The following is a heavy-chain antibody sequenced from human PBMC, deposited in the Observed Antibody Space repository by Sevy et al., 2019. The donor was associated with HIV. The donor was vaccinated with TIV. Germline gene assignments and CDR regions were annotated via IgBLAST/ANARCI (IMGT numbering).Heavy chain of an antibody. J-gene: IGHJ4*02. CDR1: GFTLNSYW. Sequence: GGSLRLSCAASGFTLNSYWMSWVRQAPGKGVEWVANINQDGSVKYYVDSVKGRFTISRDNARNSLYRRMNGLRAEDTALYYCVRAIAAAGSFWGQGTLVTVS. D-gene: IGHD6-13*01. CDR3: VRAIAAAGSF. CDR2: INQDGSVK. V-gene: IGHV3-7*01.